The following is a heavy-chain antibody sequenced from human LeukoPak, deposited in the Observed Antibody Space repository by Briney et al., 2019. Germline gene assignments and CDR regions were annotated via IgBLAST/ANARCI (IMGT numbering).Heavy chain of an antibody. CDR1: GFTFSSYA. D-gene: IGHD5-18*01. J-gene: IGHJ4*02. CDR2: ISGSGVYT. Sequence: PGGSLRLSCAASGFTFSSYAMTWVRQAPGKGLEWVSGISGSGVYTSYADSVEGRFTISRDNSKNTVYLQMNSLRAEDTALYYCAKDRDGYGPYYFDHWGQGTLVTVSS. CDR3: AKDRDGYGPYYFDH. V-gene: IGHV3-23*01.